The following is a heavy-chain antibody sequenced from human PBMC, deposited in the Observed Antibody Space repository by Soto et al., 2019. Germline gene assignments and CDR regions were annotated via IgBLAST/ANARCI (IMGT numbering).Heavy chain of an antibody. V-gene: IGHV4-31*11. CDR2: IYYSGST. J-gene: IGHJ4*02. CDR3: AREPLT. Sequence: TLCLTCAVSCGSISSRGCYWSLIRQHPGKGLEWIGYIYYSGSTYYNPSLKSRVTISVDTSKNQFSLKLSSVTAADTAVRYCAREPLTWVKGTLVTVSS. CDR1: CGSISSRGCY.